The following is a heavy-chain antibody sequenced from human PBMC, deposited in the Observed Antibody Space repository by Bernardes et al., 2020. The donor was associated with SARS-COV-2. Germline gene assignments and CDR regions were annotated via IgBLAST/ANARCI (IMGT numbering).Heavy chain of an antibody. D-gene: IGHD6-13*01. J-gene: IGHJ2*01. CDR1: GFTFSSSC. V-gene: IGHV3-74*01. CDR2: INSDGSTI. Sequence: GGSLRLSCVASGFTFSSSCMHWVRQAPGKGLVWVSRINSDGSTISYADSVKGRFTISRDNAKNTLYLQMNSLRADDTAVYYCGKRDVAAGNWYFDLWGRGTLVTVSS. CDR3: GKRDVAAGNWYFDL.